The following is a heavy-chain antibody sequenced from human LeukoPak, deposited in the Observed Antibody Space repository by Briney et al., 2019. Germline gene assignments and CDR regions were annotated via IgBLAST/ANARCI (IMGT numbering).Heavy chain of an antibody. V-gene: IGHV1-18*01. D-gene: IGHD1-26*01. CDR2: ISAYNGNT. CDR1: GYTFTSYG. CDR3: ARDHGYSGSYYGRSELDY. Sequence: GASVKVPCKASGYTFTSYGISWVRQAPGQGLEWMGWISAYNGNTNYAQKLQGRVTMTTDTSTSTAYMELRSLRSDDTAVYYCARDHGYSGSYYGRSELDYWGQGTLVTVSS. J-gene: IGHJ4*02.